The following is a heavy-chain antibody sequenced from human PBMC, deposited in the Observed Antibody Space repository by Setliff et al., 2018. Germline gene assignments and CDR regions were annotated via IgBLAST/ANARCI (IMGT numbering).Heavy chain of an antibody. CDR3: ARDYNVPVVRGGNAFDF. D-gene: IGHD3-10*01. J-gene: IGHJ3*01. CDR2: VTTSGGYT. V-gene: IGHV1-3*04. CDR1: GYIFTSHT. Sequence: GASVKVSCKASGYIFTSHTIQWLRQAPGQRPEWMGWVTTSGGYTQYSEKFQGRVTFSRDTSANTAYMELSSLKSEDTAIYYCARDYNVPVVRGGNAFDFWGQGTLVTVSS.